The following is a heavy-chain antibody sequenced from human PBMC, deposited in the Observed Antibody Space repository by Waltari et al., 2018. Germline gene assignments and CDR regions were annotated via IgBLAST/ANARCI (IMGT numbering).Heavy chain of an antibody. CDR2: RNPNSRVT. CDR3: AAVIRPGRTLPWGY. D-gene: IGHD7-27*01. J-gene: IGHJ4*02. Sequence: QVQLVQSGAEVKNPGASVKVSCKASGYTFSDYCINWVRQAPGQGLEWMGGRNPNSRVTKYTQSLQGSVTMTRNTSRYTDYMELSILMCDDTALYYCAAVIRPGRTLPWGYWGQGTLVTVSS. CDR1: GYTFSDYC. V-gene: IGHV1-2*02.